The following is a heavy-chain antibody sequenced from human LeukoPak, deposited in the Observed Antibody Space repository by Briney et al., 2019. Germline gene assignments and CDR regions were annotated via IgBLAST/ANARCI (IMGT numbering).Heavy chain of an antibody. D-gene: IGHD1-26*01. CDR1: GGTFSSYA. Sequence: SVKVSCKASGGTFSSYAISWVRQAPGQGLEWMGGIIPIFGTANYAQKFQGRVTITADESTSTAYMELSSLRSEDTAVYYCARAEWENYNWFDPWGQGTPVTVSS. V-gene: IGHV1-69*13. CDR2: IIPIFGTA. CDR3: ARAEWENYNWFDP. J-gene: IGHJ5*02.